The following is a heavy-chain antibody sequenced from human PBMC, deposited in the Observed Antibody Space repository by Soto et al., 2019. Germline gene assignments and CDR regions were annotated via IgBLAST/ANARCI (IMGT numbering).Heavy chain of an antibody. CDR3: ARVPSSSGRAHFDY. D-gene: IGHD2-15*01. J-gene: IGHJ4*02. CDR1: GFTFSSYA. CDR2: ISYDGSNK. V-gene: IGHV3-30-3*01. Sequence: PGVSLRLSCEASGFTFSSYAMHWVRQAPGKGLEWVAVISYDGSNKYYADNVKNRFTNSRDNSKNTLCLQLNSLRAEDTAVYYCARVPSSSGRAHFDYWGQGT.